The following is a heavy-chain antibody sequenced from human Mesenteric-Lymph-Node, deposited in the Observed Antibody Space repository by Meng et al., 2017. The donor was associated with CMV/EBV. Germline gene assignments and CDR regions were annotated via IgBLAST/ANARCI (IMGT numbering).Heavy chain of an antibody. Sequence: FTFSDYYLTWLRPAPGKGLEWVSYISSSGSTIYYADSVKGRFTISRDNAKNSLYLQMNNLRAEDTAVYHCAKEYCSNGVCYSDWFDPWGQGTLVTVSS. CDR1: FTFSDYY. CDR2: ISSSGSTI. V-gene: IGHV3-11*01. D-gene: IGHD2-8*01. CDR3: AKEYCSNGVCYSDWFDP. J-gene: IGHJ5*02.